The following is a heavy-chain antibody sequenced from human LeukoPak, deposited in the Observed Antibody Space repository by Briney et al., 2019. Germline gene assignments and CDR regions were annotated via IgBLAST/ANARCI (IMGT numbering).Heavy chain of an antibody. CDR2: INYGGST. V-gene: IGHV4-34*01. J-gene: IGHJ3*01. D-gene: IGHD6-19*01. Sequence: SETLSLTCAVSEMSFSAYYWNWIRQSPGKGLEWIGEINYGGSTKYTPSLEGRGTILIDTSKNQFSLKLTSVTAADTAVYYCARGFPPGSGSRGSHTFDVWGQGTMVTVSS. CDR1: EMSFSAYY. CDR3: ARGFPPGSGSRGSHTFDV.